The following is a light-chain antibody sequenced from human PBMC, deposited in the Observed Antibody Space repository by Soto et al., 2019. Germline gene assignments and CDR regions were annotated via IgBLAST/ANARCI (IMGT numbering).Light chain of an antibody. CDR3: QQSYSVPWT. J-gene: IGKJ1*01. V-gene: IGKV1-39*01. CDR1: RSVSSH. Sequence: DIQMTQSPSSLSASEGDRVTITCRASRSVSSHLNWYQQKPGEAPNLLIYAAASLQSGVPSRFSGSGSGTDFTLTISSLQPEDFATYFCQQSYSVPWTFGQGTKVEIK. CDR2: AAA.